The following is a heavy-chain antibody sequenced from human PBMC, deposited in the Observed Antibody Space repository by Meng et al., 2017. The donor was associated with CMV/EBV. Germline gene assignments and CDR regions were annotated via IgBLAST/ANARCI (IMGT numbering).Heavy chain of an antibody. V-gene: IGHV4-34*01. J-gene: IGHJ6*02. CDR3: ARGDPVLRFLEWLPRYYGMDV. Sequence: CAVYGGSFSGYYWSWIRQPPGKGLEWIGEINHSGSTNYNPSLKSRVTISVDTSKNQFSLKLSSVTAADTAVYYCARGDPVLRFLEWLPRYYGMDVWGQGTTVTVSS. CDR2: INHSGST. D-gene: IGHD3-3*01. CDR1: GGSFSGYY.